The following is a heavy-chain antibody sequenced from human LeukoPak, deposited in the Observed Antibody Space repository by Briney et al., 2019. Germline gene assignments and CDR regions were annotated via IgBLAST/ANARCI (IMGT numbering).Heavy chain of an antibody. Sequence: GGSLRLSCAASGFTFSSYAMHWVRQAPGKGLEWVAVISYDGSNKYYADSVKGRFTISRDNSKNTLYLQMNSLRAEDTAVYYCARGSRWLQLKGMDVWGQGTTVTVSS. CDR3: ARGSRWLQLKGMDV. CDR2: ISYDGSNK. V-gene: IGHV3-30-3*01. D-gene: IGHD5-24*01. CDR1: GFTFSSYA. J-gene: IGHJ6*02.